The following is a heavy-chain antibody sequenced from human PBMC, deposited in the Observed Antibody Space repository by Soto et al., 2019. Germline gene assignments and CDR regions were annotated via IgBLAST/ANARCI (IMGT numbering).Heavy chain of an antibody. CDR2: INADNGNT. Sequence: GASVKVACKASGYTFSTYGMHWVRQAPGQRLEWMGWINADNGNTKYSQKLQGRVTMTTDTSTSTAYMELRSLRSDDTAVYYCARDTDYDILTGLDAFDISGQGTMVTVSS. V-gene: IGHV1-3*01. CDR1: GYTFSTYG. J-gene: IGHJ3*02. CDR3: ARDTDYDILTGLDAFDI. D-gene: IGHD3-9*01.